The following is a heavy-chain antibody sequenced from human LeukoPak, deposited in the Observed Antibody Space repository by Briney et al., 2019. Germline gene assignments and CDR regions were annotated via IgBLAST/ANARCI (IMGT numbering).Heavy chain of an antibody. V-gene: IGHV3-74*01. Sequence: GGPLRLSCVTSGLIFDNYAMHWVRQAPGKGLVWVAHINEDGTSASHADSVKGRFTISRDNAKNTLYLQMNSLTVEDTAMYYCARVPTNSYGFGQWGQGSLVTVSS. CDR1: GLIFDNYA. CDR3: ARVPTNSYGFGQ. J-gene: IGHJ4*02. CDR2: INEDGTSA. D-gene: IGHD5-18*01.